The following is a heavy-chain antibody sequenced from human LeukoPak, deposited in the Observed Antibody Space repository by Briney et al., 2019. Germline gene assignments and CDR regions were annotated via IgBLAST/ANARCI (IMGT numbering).Heavy chain of an antibody. J-gene: IGHJ6*02. D-gene: IGHD2-2*01. CDR1: GFTFSSYS. V-gene: IGHV3-48*04. CDR3: ARARIVVVPAATDLYYYGMDV. Sequence: GGSLRLSCAASGFTFSSYSMNWVRQAPGKGLEWVSYISSSSSTIYYADSVKGRFTISRDNAKNSLYLQMNSLRAEDTAVYYCARARIVVVPAATDLYYYGMDVWGQGTTVTVSS. CDR2: ISSSSSTI.